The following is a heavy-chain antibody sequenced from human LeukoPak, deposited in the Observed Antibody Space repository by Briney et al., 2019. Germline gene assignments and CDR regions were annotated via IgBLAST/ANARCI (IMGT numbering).Heavy chain of an antibody. CDR2: ISRSSSYI. J-gene: IGHJ4*02. V-gene: IGHV3-21*01. CDR3: ARVYQGVAIFDGIDY. D-gene: IGHD3-3*01. CDR1: GFTFSSYS. Sequence: GGSLRLSCVASGFTFSSYSMNWVRQAPGKGLEWVSSISRSSSYINYADSLKGRFTISRDNAKNSVYLQMNSLRAEDTAVYYCARVYQGVAIFDGIDYWGQGTLVTVSS.